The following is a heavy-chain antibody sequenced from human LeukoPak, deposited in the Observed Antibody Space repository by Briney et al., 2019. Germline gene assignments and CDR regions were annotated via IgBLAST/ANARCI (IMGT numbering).Heavy chain of an antibody. D-gene: IGHD5-18*01. J-gene: IGHJ5*02. CDR2: IIPIFGTA. Sequence: GASVKVSCKASGGTFSSYAISWVRQAPGQGLEWMGGIIPIFGTANYAQKFQGRVTITADKSTSTAYMELSSLRSEDTAVYYCARVGLGIQLRFSNGDKRNWFDPWGQGTLVTVSS. CDR3: ARVGLGIQLRFSNGDKRNWFDP. V-gene: IGHV1-69*06. CDR1: GGTFSSYA.